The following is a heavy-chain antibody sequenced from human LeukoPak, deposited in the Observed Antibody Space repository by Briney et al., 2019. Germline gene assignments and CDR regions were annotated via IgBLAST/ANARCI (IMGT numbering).Heavy chain of an antibody. D-gene: IGHD1-26*01. CDR3: ARTYSGSYHYYYYYYMDV. Sequence: GASVKVCFKASGYTFTGYYMHWVRQAPGQGLEWMGWINPNSGGTNYAQKFQGRVTMTRDTSISTAYMELSRLRSDDTAVYYCARTYSGSYHYYYYYYMDVWGKGTTVTVSS. V-gene: IGHV1-2*02. CDR2: INPNSGGT. CDR1: GYTFTGYY. J-gene: IGHJ6*03.